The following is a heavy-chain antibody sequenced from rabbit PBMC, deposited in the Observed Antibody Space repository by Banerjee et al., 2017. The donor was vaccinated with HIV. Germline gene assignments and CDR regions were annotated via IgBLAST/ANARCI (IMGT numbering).Heavy chain of an antibody. D-gene: IGHD4-1*01. J-gene: IGHJ4*01. Sequence: EESGGDLVKPGASLTLTCTASGIDLSTYGISWVRQGPGKGLEWIAYIYPDYDITVYASWVNGRLPISLDNAQNTVSLQMTSLTAADTATYFCARDLAGAIGWNFNLWGPGTLVTVS. CDR1: GIDLSTYG. CDR3: ARDLAGAIGWNFNL. CDR2: IYPDYDIT. V-gene: IGHV1S47*01.